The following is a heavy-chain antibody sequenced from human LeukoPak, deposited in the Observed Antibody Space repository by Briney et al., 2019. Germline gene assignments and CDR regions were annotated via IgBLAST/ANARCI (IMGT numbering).Heavy chain of an antibody. CDR3: ASDRGYCGSDSCYHFDY. CDR2: INPTGGST. D-gene: IGHD2-15*01. J-gene: IGHJ4*02. Sequence: ASVKVSCKASGYTFTSYFIHWVRQAPGEGLEWMGIINPTGGSTRYAQKFQGRVTMTRDTSTSTVYMELSSLRSEDTAIYYCASDRGYCGSDSCYHFDYWGQGTLVTVSS. V-gene: IGHV1-46*01. CDR1: GYTFTSYF.